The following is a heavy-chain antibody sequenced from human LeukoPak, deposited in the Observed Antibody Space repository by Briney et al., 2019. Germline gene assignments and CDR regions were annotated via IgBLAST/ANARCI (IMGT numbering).Heavy chain of an antibody. V-gene: IGHV3-48*02. CDR1: GFTFSPYS. D-gene: IGHD3-10*01. Sequence: GWSLRLSCAASGFTFSPYSMNWVRQAPGKGLEWVSYISSTSNTIYYADSVKGRFTLSRDNAKNSLYLQMNSLRDEDTAVYYCARKTYYYDSGSYSKSYYFDYWGQGTLVTVSS. CDR2: ISSTSNTI. CDR3: ARKTYYYDSGSYSKSYYFDY. J-gene: IGHJ4*02.